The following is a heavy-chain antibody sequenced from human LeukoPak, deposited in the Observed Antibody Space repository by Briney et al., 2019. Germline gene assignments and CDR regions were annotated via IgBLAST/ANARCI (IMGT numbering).Heavy chain of an antibody. CDR1: GGTFSSYT. J-gene: IGHJ4*02. CDR2: IIPILGIA. V-gene: IGHV1-69*04. Sequence: SVKVSCKASGGTFSSYTISWVRQAPGQGLEWMGRIIPILGIANYAQKFQGRVTITADKSTSTTYMELSSLRSEDTAVYYCARDPPPRGYSYGYGYEDYWGQGTLVTVPS. D-gene: IGHD5-18*01. CDR3: ARDPPPRGYSYGYGYEDY.